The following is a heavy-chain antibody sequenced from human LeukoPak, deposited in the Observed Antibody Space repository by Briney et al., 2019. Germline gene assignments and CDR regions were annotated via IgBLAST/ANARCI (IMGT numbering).Heavy chain of an antibody. CDR1: GFTFSGYS. Sequence: GGSLRLSCAASGFTFSGYSMNWVRQAPGKGLEWVSSISSSSRYIYYADSVKGRFTISRDNDKTSLFLQMNSLRAEDTAVYYCARGYYDSSGYYHLFDYWGQGTLVTVSS. J-gene: IGHJ4*02. CDR2: ISSSSRYI. V-gene: IGHV3-21*01. CDR3: ARGYYDSSGYYHLFDY. D-gene: IGHD3-22*01.